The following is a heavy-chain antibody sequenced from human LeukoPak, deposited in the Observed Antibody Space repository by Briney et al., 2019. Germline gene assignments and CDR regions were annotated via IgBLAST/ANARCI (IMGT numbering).Heavy chain of an antibody. CDR3: ARDAQTYYYDSSGYSSFDY. CDR2: ISAYNGNT. CDR1: GYTFTGYY. D-gene: IGHD3-22*01. J-gene: IGHJ4*02. Sequence: ASVKVSCKASGYTFTGYYMHWVRQAPGQGLEWMGWISAYNGNTNYAQKLQGRVTMTTDTSTSIAYMELRSLRSDDTAVYYCARDAQTYYYDSSGYSSFDYWGQGTLVTVSS. V-gene: IGHV1-18*04.